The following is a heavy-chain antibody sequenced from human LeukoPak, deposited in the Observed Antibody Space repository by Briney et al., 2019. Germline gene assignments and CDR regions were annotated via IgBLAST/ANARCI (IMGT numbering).Heavy chain of an antibody. D-gene: IGHD6-19*01. J-gene: IGHJ1*01. CDR3: ARAYKDRSLAGKKEFFQH. V-gene: IGHV1-69*13. CDR2: ITPIFGAA. CDR1: GGTFSSYA. Sequence: SVKVSCKASGGTFSSYAISWVRQAPGQGLEWMGGITPIFGAANYAQKFQGRVTITADESTNTAYMELSSLRSEDTAVYYCARAYKDRSLAGKKEFFQHWGQGTLVTVSS.